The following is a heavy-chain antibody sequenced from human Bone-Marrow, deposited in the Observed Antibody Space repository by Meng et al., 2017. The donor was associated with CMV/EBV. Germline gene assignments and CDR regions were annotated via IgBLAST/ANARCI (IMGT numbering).Heavy chain of an antibody. CDR3: ATSPGYPREFGY. V-gene: IGHV4-61*01. J-gene: IGHJ4*02. CDR2: IHYSGST. CDR1: GGSVSSYRYY. Sequence: CTGSGGSVSSYRYYWSWIRQPPGKGLESIGFIHYSGSTNYNPSLMSRVTISLDTSKNQFSLKLSSVTAADTAVYYCATSPGYPREFGYWGQGTLVTVSS. D-gene: IGHD3-10*01.